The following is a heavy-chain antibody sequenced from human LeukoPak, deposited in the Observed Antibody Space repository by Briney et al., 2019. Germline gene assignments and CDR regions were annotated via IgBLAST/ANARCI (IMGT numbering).Heavy chain of an antibody. CDR1: GFTFSSYW. D-gene: IGHD6-13*01. CDR2: INTDGSST. Sequence: GGSLRLSCAASGFTFSSYWMHWVRQAPGKGLVWVSRINTDGSSTSYADSVKGRFTISRDNAKNTLYLQMNSLRAEDTAVYYCARVIATAEDYYYYMDVWGKGTTVTVSS. V-gene: IGHV3-74*01. CDR3: ARVIATAEDYYYYMDV. J-gene: IGHJ6*03.